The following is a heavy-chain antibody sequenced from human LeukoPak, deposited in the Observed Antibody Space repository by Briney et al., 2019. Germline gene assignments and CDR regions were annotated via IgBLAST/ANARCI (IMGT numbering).Heavy chain of an antibody. J-gene: IGHJ5*02. CDR1: GFVLSNYA. D-gene: IGHD5-12*01. V-gene: IGHV3-64*01. CDR3: ARVGFSGYDS. CDR2: ITGDGSTP. Sequence: GGSLRLSCATSGFVLSNYAMNWVRQAPGKGLEYVSAITGDGSTPYYANSVNGRFTISRDNSRNTLYLQMGSLRSEDMAVYYCARVGFSGYDSWGQGTLVTVSS.